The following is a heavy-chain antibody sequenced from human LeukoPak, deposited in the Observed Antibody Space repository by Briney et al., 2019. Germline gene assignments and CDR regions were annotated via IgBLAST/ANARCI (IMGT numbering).Heavy chain of an antibody. V-gene: IGHV4-39*07. CDR2: IYYSGST. J-gene: IGHJ3*02. D-gene: IGHD1-26*01. Sequence: PSETLSLTCTVSGGSISSSNYCWGWIRQPPGKGLEWVGNIYYSGSTFYNPSLESRVTISVDTSMTQFSLRLTSVTAADTAVYFCARDIGIYPHVAFDIWGRGTMVTVSS. CDR1: GGSISSSNYC. CDR3: ARDIGIYPHVAFDI.